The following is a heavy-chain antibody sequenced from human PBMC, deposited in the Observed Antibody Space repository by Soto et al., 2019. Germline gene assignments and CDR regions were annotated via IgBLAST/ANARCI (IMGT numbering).Heavy chain of an antibody. V-gene: IGHV4-34*01. CDR1: GGFLSESY. J-gene: IGHJ5*02. D-gene: IGHD3-16*01. Sequence: SETLSLTCAVYGGFLSESYWTWIRQPPGKGLEWIGEINHVGGTNYNPSLKSRVTMSVDTSQNQFSLRLISVTAADTAMYFCVRIRYQLPSSVLWLDPWRQGPPVTVSS. CDR2: INHVGGT. CDR3: VRIRYQLPSSVLWLDP.